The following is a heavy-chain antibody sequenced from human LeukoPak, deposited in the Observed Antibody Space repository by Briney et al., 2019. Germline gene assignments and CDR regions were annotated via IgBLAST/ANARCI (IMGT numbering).Heavy chain of an antibody. CDR2: INHSGST. Sequence: SETLSLTCAVYGGSFSGYHWSWIRQPPGKGLEWIGEINHSGSTNYNPSLKSRVTISVGTSKNQFSLKLSSVTAADTAVYYCARGVPLVTPYFDYWGQGTLVTVSS. D-gene: IGHD3-9*01. CDR3: ARGVPLVTPYFDY. V-gene: IGHV4-34*01. CDR1: GGSFSGYH. J-gene: IGHJ4*02.